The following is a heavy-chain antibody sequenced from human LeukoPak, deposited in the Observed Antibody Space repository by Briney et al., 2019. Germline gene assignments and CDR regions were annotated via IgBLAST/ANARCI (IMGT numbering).Heavy chain of an antibody. Sequence: PSETLSLTCAVSGVSLSGYYWGWIRQTPGKGLEWIGEINHSGRTNYNPSLKSRGTISADTSKNQFSLELRSVTAADTAVYYCARAYYSTSWFPHWGQGALVTVSS. CDR1: GVSLSGYY. J-gene: IGHJ5*02. CDR3: ARAYYSTSWFPH. CDR2: INHSGRT. D-gene: IGHD3-10*01. V-gene: IGHV4-34*01.